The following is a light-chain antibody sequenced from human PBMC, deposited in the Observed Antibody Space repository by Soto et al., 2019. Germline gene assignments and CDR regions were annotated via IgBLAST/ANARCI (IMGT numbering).Light chain of an antibody. CDR1: QSVLYSSNNKNY. Sequence: DIVMTQSPDSLAVSLGERATINCKSSQSVLYSSNNKNYLAWYQQKPGQPPKLLICWGSTRESGVPDRFSGSGSGTDFTLTISSLQAEDVAVYYCQQYYSTPFTFGPGTKVDIK. CDR3: QQYYSTPFT. CDR2: WGS. J-gene: IGKJ3*01. V-gene: IGKV4-1*01.